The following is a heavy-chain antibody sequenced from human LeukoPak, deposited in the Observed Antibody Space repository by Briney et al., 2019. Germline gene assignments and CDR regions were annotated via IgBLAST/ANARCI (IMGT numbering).Heavy chain of an antibody. D-gene: IGHD4-17*01. CDR1: GFTFSTYW. V-gene: IGHV3-7*02. Sequence: GGSLRLSCAASGFTFSTYWMSWVRQAPGEGPEWVANIKQDASEKYYVDSVKGRFTISRDNAKSSVYLQMNSLRVEDTAVYYCARVGSSYGDYFDYWGQGTLVTVSS. J-gene: IGHJ4*02. CDR3: ARVGSSYGDYFDY. CDR2: IKQDASEK.